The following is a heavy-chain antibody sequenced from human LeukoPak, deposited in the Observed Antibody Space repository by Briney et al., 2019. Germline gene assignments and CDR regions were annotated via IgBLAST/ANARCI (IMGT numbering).Heavy chain of an antibody. J-gene: IGHJ3*01. D-gene: IGHD1-26*01. Sequence: PGGSLRLSCAASGFLFSSSDMHWVRRAPGKGLEWIAYISLYYTTTYYADSVTGRFSISRDDAENSLYLQMNSLRPDDTARYCCASLLVGVTPRNRDPLDVWGQGTMVTVSS. CDR1: GFLFSSSD. CDR2: ISLYYTTT. V-gene: IGHV3-48*01. CDR3: ASLLVGVTPRNRDPLDV.